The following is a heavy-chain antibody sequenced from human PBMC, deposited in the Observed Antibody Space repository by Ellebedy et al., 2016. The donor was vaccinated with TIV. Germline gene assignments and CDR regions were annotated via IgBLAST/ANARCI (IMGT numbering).Heavy chain of an antibody. CDR2: IDSSSSTI. CDR3: ARGACMLLSCRSGYGMDV. Sequence: GESLKISCEASGFIFSSYTMNWVRQAPGKGLEWVSYIDSSSSTIYYADSVRGRFTMSRDNAKNSVYLQMNSLRAEDTAVYYCARGACMLLSCRSGYGMDVWGQGTTVTVSS. CDR1: GFIFSSYT. V-gene: IGHV3-48*04. J-gene: IGHJ6*02. D-gene: IGHD2-8*01.